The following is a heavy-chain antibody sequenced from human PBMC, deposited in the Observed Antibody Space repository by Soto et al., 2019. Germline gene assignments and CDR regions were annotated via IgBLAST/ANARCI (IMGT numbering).Heavy chain of an antibody. D-gene: IGHD6-13*01. CDR3: ARAAAAGSGGNYYYYGMDV. V-gene: IGHV1-69*01. CDR1: GGTFSSYA. J-gene: IGHJ6*02. CDR2: IIPIFGTA. Sequence: QVQLVQSGAEVKKPGSSVKVSCKASGGTFSSYAISWVRQAPGQGLEWMGGIIPIFGTANYAQKFQGRVTITADESTSTAYMELSSLRSEDTAVYYCARAAAAGSGGNYYYYGMDVWGQGTTVTVSS.